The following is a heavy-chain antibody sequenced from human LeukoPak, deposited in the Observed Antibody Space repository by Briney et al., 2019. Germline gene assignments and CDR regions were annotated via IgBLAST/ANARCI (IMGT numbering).Heavy chain of an antibody. V-gene: IGHV1-2*02. CDR2: INPKSGAA. CDR3: ARGAEAETSPLDF. J-gene: IGHJ4*02. Sequence: GASVNVSCKASGYSFSDYYMHWVRQATGQGLERLGWINPKSGAADYAQQFRGRVTMTRDTSINTDYMEMKRVTSDDTAVYYCARGAEAETSPLDFWGQGTLVIVS. D-gene: IGHD6-13*01. CDR1: GYSFSDYY.